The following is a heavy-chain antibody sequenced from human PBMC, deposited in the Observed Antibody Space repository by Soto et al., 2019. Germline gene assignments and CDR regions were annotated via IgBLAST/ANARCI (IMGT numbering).Heavy chain of an antibody. Sequence: PGGSLRLSCVASELTFSNYEMNWVRQDPGKGLEWVSYISSSGTTIYYTDSVKGRFTISRDNAKKSLYLQMNSLRAEDTAVYYWVRFGGAAAGPGDYWGQGTLVTV. J-gene: IGHJ4*02. V-gene: IGHV3-48*03. CDR3: VRFGGAAAGPGDY. CDR2: ISSSGTTI. D-gene: IGHD6-13*01. CDR1: ELTFSNYE.